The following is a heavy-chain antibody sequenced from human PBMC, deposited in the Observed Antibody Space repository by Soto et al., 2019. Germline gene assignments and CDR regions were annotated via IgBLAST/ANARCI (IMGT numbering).Heavy chain of an antibody. J-gene: IGHJ6*02. Sequence: QVQLVQSGAEVKKPGSSVKVSCKASGGTFSSYAISWVRQAPGQGLEWMGGIIPIFGTANYAQKFQGRVTITADESTSTAYMELSSLRSEDTAVYYCARSSTGRGSSPLYYGMDVWGQGTTVTVSS. CDR2: IIPIFGTA. D-gene: IGHD6-6*01. CDR3: ARSSTGRGSSPLYYGMDV. V-gene: IGHV1-69*01. CDR1: GGTFSSYA.